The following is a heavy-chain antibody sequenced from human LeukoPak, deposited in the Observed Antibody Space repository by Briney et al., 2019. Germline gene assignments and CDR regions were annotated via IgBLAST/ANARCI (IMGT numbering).Heavy chain of an antibody. J-gene: IGHJ4*02. CDR2: IHSGGPP. D-gene: IGHD6-19*01. CDR1: GFSVSSTY. Sequence: PGTSLRLSCAASGFSVSSTYMNWVRQAPGKGLEWVSVIHSGGPPYYADSVKSRFTISRDNSKNTVYLQMNSLRADDTAVYYCARGSPGQWYFDYWGQGTLVTVSS. CDR3: ARGSPGQWYFDY. V-gene: IGHV3-53*01.